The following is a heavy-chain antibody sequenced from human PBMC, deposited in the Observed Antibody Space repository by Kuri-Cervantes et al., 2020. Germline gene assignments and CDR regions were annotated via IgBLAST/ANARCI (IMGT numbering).Heavy chain of an antibody. D-gene: IGHD6-13*01. CDR3: AKGFIASIDY. V-gene: IGHV3-23*01. CDR2: ISVSGGST. J-gene: IGHJ4*02. CDR1: GFTFSSYA. Sequence: GESLKISCAASGFTFSSYAMSWVRQAPGKGLEWVSAISVSGGSTYYADSVKGRFTISRDNSKNTLYLQMNSLRAEDTAVYYCAKGFIASIDYWGQGTLVTVSS.